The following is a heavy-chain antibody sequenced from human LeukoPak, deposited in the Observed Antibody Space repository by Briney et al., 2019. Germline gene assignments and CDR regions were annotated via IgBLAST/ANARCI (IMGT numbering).Heavy chain of an antibody. J-gene: IGHJ4*02. Sequence: ASVKVSCKASGGTFSSYAISWVRQAPGQGLEWMGRIIPILGIANYAQKFQGRVTITADKSTSTAYMELSSLRSEDTAVYYCARGMYYYDSSGYFLDYWGQGTLVTVSS. CDR3: ARGMYYYDSSGYFLDY. D-gene: IGHD3-22*01. CDR2: IIPILGIA. V-gene: IGHV1-69*04. CDR1: GGTFSSYA.